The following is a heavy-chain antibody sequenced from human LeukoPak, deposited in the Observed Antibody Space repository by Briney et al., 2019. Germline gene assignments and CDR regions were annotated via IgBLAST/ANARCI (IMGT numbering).Heavy chain of an antibody. CDR3: ARALGSYYYFDY. CDR1: GFTVSSNY. Sequence: GGSLRLSCAASGFTVSSNYMSWVRQAPGKGLEWVSVIYSGGSTYYADSVKGRFTISRDNSKNTLYLQMNSLRAEDTAVYYCARALGSYYYFDYWGQGTLVTASS. J-gene: IGHJ4*02. V-gene: IGHV3-53*01. CDR2: IYSGGST. D-gene: IGHD1-26*01.